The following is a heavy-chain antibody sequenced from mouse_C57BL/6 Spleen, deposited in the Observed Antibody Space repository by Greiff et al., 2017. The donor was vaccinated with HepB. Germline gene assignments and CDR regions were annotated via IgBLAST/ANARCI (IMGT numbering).Heavy chain of an antibody. CDR2: IDPETGGT. CDR1: GYTFTDYE. J-gene: IGHJ2*01. D-gene: IGHD3-2*02. Sequence: QVHVKQSGAELVRPGASVTLSCKASGYTFTDYEMHWVKQTPVHGLEWIGAIDPETGGTAYNQKFKGKAILTADKASSTAYMELRSLTSEDSAVYYCTRWRQLRPFDYWGQGTTLTVSS. CDR3: TRWRQLRPFDY. V-gene: IGHV1-15*01.